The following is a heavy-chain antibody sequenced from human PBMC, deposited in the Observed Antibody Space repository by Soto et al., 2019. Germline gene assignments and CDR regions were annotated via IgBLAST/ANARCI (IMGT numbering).Heavy chain of an antibody. CDR3: ARDRGDFWSGYPKNYYYYYMDV. CDR1: GFTFSDYY. Sequence: SLRLSCAASGFTFSDYYMSWIRQAPGKGLEWVSYISSSGSTIYYADSVKGRFTISRDNAKNSLYLQMNSLRAEDTAVYYCARDRGDFWSGYPKNYYYYYMDVWGKGTTVTVSS. D-gene: IGHD3-3*01. J-gene: IGHJ6*03. V-gene: IGHV3-11*01. CDR2: ISSSGSTI.